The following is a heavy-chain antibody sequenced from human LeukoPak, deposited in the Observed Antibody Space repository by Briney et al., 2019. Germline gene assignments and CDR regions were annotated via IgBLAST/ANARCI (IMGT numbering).Heavy chain of an antibody. CDR3: ATKRYYYDSSGYYLFDY. Sequence: ASVKVSCKVSGYTLTELSMHWVRQAPGKGLEWMGGFDPEDGETIYAQKFQGRVTMTEDTSTDTAYMELSSLRSEDTAVYYCATKRYYYDSSGYYLFDYWGQGTLVTVSS. J-gene: IGHJ4*02. D-gene: IGHD3-22*01. V-gene: IGHV1-24*01. CDR2: FDPEDGET. CDR1: GYTLTELS.